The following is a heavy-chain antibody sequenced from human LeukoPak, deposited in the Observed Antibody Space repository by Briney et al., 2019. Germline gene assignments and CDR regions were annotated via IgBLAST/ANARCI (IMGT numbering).Heavy chain of an antibody. CDR3: ASNTYDFWSGYYNY. CDR2: INPNSGGT. Sequence: ASVNVSCKASGYTFTGYYVHWVGQAAGQGLEWMGRINPNSGGTNYAQKFQGRVTMTRDTSISTAYMELSRLRSDDTAVYYCASNTYDFWSGYYNYWGQGTLVTVSS. CDR1: GYTFTGYY. V-gene: IGHV1-2*06. J-gene: IGHJ4*02. D-gene: IGHD3-3*01.